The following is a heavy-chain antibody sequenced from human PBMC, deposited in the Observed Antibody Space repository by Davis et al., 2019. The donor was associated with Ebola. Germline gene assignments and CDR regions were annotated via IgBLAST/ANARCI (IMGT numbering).Heavy chain of an antibody. CDR3: ASAQDIVLMVYTIGRYFQH. V-gene: IGHV4-34*01. J-gene: IGHJ1*01. Sequence: SETLSLTCTVSGGSISSYYWSWIRQPPGKGLEWIGEINHSGSTNYNPSLKSRVTISVDTSKNQFSLKLSSVTAADTAVYYCASAQDIVLMVYTIGRYFQHWGQGTLVTVSS. D-gene: IGHD2-8*01. CDR1: GGSISSYY. CDR2: INHSGST.